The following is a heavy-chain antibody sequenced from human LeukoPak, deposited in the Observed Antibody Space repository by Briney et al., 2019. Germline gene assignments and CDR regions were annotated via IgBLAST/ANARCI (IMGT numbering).Heavy chain of an antibody. CDR2: INHSGST. Sequence: SETLSLTCAVYGGSFSGYYWSWIRQPPGKGLEWIGEINHSGSTNYNPSLKSRVTISVDTSKSQFSLKLSSVTAADTAVYYCARAGGILTRRWFDPWGQGTLVTVSS. CDR3: ARAGGILTRRWFDP. V-gene: IGHV4-34*01. D-gene: IGHD3-9*01. CDR1: GGSFSGYY. J-gene: IGHJ5*02.